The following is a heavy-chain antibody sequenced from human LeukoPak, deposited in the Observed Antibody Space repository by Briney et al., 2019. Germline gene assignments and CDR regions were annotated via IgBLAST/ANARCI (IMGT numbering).Heavy chain of an antibody. V-gene: IGHV1-46*01. D-gene: IGHD3-22*01. CDR1: GYTFTSYY. CDR3: ARGPYYYDSSGYWDAFDI. Sequence: ASVKVSCKASGYTFTSYYMHWVRQAPGQGLEWMGIINPSGGSTSYAQKFQGRVTMTRDTSTSTVYMELSSLRSEDTAVYYCARGPYYYDSSGYWDAFDIWGQGTMVTVSS. CDR2: INPSGGST. J-gene: IGHJ3*02.